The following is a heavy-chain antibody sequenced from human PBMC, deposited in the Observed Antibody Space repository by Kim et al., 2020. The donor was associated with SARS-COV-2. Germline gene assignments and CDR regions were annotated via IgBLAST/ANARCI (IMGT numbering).Heavy chain of an antibody. V-gene: IGHV3-48*03. Sequence: GGSLRLSCAASGFTFSSYEMNWVRQAPGKGLEWVSYISSSGSTIYYADSVKGRFTISRDNAKNSLYLQMNSLRAEDTAVYYCARDLYYDSSLDWGQGTLVTVSS. D-gene: IGHD3-22*01. J-gene: IGHJ4*02. CDR1: GFTFSSYE. CDR2: ISSSGSTI. CDR3: ARDLYYDSSLD.